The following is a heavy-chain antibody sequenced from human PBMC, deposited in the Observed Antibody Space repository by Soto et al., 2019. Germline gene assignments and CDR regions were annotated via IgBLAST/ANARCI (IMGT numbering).Heavy chain of an antibody. Sequence: QVQLVESGGGVVQPGRSLRLSCAASGFTFSTYAMHWVRQAPGKGLEWVSVISYDGSNKYYADSVKGRFTISRDNSKNTLYLQMNSLRADDTAVYYCARAVVVAATDFDYWGQGTLVTVSS. CDR2: ISYDGSNK. CDR1: GFTFSTYA. D-gene: IGHD2-15*01. J-gene: IGHJ4*02. CDR3: ARAVVVAATDFDY. V-gene: IGHV3-30-3*01.